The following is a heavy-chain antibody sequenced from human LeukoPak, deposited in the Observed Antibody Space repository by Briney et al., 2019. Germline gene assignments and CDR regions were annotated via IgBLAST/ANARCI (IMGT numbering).Heavy chain of an antibody. J-gene: IGHJ5*02. CDR2: IYSGGST. CDR3: ARTEQWLVHNWFDP. CDR1: GFTVSSNY. V-gene: IGHV3-66*01. D-gene: IGHD6-19*01. Sequence: GGSLRLSCAASGFTVSSNYMSWVRQAPGKGLEWVSVIYSGGSTYYADSVKGRFTISRDNAKNSLYLQMNSLRAEDTAVYYCARTEQWLVHNWFDPWGQGTLVTVSS.